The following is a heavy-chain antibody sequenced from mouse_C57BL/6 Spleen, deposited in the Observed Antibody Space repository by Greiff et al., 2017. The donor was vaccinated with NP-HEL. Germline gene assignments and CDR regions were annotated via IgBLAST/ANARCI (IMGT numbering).Heavy chain of an antibody. D-gene: IGHD2-4*01. Sequence: EVQLQQSGTVLARPGASVKMSCKTSGYTFTSYWMHWVKQRPGQGLEWIGAIYPGNSDTSYNQKFKGKAKLTAVTSASTAYMELSSLTNEDSAVYYCTNNIYYDYSWFADWGQGTLVTVSA. J-gene: IGHJ3*01. CDR1: GYTFTSYW. CDR3: TNNIYYDYSWFAD. CDR2: IYPGNSDT. V-gene: IGHV1-5*01.